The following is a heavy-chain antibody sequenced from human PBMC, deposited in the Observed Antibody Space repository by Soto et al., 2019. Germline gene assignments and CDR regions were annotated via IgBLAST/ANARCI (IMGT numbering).Heavy chain of an antibody. CDR3: TRLRLLKGAFDV. J-gene: IGHJ3*01. Sequence: QVQLVQSGAEVKKPGASVKVSCQASGYTFTSNFIHWVRQAPGQGLEWMGEINPRAGSTTYAQKVQGRLTVTRDTSTSTVYMNLSSLTSDDTAVYYCTRLRLLKGAFDVWGQGTMVTVSS. CDR1: GYTFTSNF. V-gene: IGHV1-46*03. CDR2: INPRAGST.